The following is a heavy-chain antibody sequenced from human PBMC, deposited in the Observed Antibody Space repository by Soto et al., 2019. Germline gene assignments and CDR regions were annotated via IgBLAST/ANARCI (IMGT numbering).Heavy chain of an antibody. CDR1: GFTFSSYA. CDR3: AKSIVASLGDDY. CDR2: ISGSGGST. D-gene: IGHD5-12*01. J-gene: IGHJ4*02. V-gene: IGHV3-23*01. Sequence: EVQLLESGGGLVQPGGSLRLSCAASGFTFSSYAMSWVRQAPGTGLEWVSAISGSGGSTYYADSVKGRFTISRDNSKNTLDLQMNSLRAEDTGVYYCAKSIVASLGDDYWGQGGLVAVCS.